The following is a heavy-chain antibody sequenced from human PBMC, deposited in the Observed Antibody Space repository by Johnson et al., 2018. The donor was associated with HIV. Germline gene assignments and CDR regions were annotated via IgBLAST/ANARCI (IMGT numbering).Heavy chain of an antibody. J-gene: IGHJ3*02. D-gene: IGHD2-15*01. Sequence: VQLVESGGGVVRPGGSLRLSCAASGFTFDDYGMSWVRQVPGKGLEWVGRIKSKTDGGTTDYAAPVKGRFTISRDDSKNTLYLQMNSLKTEDTAVYYCTTDYSTPIVVVVAATPDAFDIWGQGTMVTVSS. CDR3: TTDYSTPIVVVVAATPDAFDI. CDR2: IKSKTDGGTT. CDR1: GFTFDDYG. V-gene: IGHV3-15*01.